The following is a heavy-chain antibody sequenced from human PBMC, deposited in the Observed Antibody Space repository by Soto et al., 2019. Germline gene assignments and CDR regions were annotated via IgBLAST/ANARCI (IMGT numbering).Heavy chain of an antibody. CDR1: GFTFDDYG. D-gene: IGHD3-10*01. Sequence: EVQLVESGGGVVRPGGSLRLSCAAAGFTFDDYGMSWVRQAPGKGLEWVSVINLNGGSTGYADSVKGRFTISRDNAKNSLYLQMNSLRPQDTDLYHCAKETYYYGSGSQKNFDYWGQGTLVTVSS. J-gene: IGHJ4*02. CDR2: INLNGGST. CDR3: AKETYYYGSGSQKNFDY. V-gene: IGHV3-20*01.